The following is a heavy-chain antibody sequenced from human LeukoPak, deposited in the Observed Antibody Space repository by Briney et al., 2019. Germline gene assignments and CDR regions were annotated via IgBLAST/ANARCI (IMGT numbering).Heavy chain of an antibody. CDR2: ISSSSSYI. CDR1: GFTFSSYS. V-gene: IGHV3-21*01. CDR3: ARDPYCSGGSCYSNWFDP. Sequence: PGGSLRLSCAASGFTFSSYSMNWVRQAPGKGLEWVSSISSSSSYIYYADSVKGRFTISRDNAKNSLYLQMNSLRAEDTAVYYCARDPYCSGGSCYSNWFDPWGQGTLVTVSS. D-gene: IGHD2-15*01. J-gene: IGHJ5*02.